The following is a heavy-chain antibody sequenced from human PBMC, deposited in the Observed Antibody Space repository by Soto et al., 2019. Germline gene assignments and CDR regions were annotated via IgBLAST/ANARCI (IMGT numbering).Heavy chain of an antibody. J-gene: IGHJ6*03. CDR1: GFTVSSNY. CDR2: IYSGGST. CDR3: ARMHSKYFPGDYYYYMDV. D-gene: IGHD4-4*01. Sequence: PGGSLRLSCAASGFTVSSNYMSWVRQAPGKGLEWVSVIYSGGSTYYADSVKGRFTISRDNSKNTLYLQMNSLRAEDTAVYYCARMHSKYFPGDYYYYMDVWGKGTTVTVSS. V-gene: IGHV3-66*01.